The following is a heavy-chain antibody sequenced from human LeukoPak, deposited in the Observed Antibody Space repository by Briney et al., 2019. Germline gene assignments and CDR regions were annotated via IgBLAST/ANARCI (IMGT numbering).Heavy chain of an antibody. D-gene: IGHD3-9*01. CDR3: ASDWLLDY. J-gene: IGHJ4*02. CDR2: ISYDGSNN. V-gene: IGHV3-30*01. Sequence: GGSLRLSCAASGFTFSSYAMHWVRQAPGKGLEWVAVISYDGSNNYYADSVKGRFTISRDNSKNTLYLQMNSLRAEDTAVYYCASDWLLDYWGQGTLVTVSS. CDR1: GFTFSSYA.